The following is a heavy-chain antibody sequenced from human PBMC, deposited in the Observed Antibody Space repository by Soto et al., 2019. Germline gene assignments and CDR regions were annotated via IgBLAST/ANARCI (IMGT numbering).Heavy chain of an antibody. CDR1: GFTFSSYA. Sequence: PGGSLRLSCAASGFTFSSYAMSWVRQAPGKGLGWVSAISGSGGSTYYADSVKGRFTISRDNSKNTLYLQMNSLRAEDTAVYYCAKLTLGYCSSTSCPGAFDIWGQGTMVTVSS. CDR2: ISGSGGST. D-gene: IGHD2-2*03. J-gene: IGHJ3*02. CDR3: AKLTLGYCSSTSCPGAFDI. V-gene: IGHV3-23*01.